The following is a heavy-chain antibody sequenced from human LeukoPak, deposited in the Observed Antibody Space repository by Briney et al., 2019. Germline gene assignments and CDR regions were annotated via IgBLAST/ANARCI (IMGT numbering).Heavy chain of an antibody. J-gene: IGHJ4*02. D-gene: IGHD5-12*01. V-gene: IGHV1-2*02. CDR2: INPNSGGT. Sequence: GASVKVSCKASGYTFTGYYMHWVRQAPGQGLEWMGWINPNSGGTSFAQKFQGRVTMTRETSISTAYMALSRLRSDDTAVYYCARDPSGAPYSGYDYWGQGTLVTVSS. CDR3: ARDPSGAPYSGYDY. CDR1: GYTFTGYY.